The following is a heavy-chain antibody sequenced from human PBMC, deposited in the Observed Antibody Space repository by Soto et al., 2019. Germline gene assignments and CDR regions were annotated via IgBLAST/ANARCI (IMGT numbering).Heavy chain of an antibody. J-gene: IGHJ4*02. CDR1: GYPFTNYY. CDR3: AREALTGYYFFDL. CDR2: INPNSGDT. V-gene: IGHV1-2*02. Sequence: XPVKVYCNASGYPFTNYYVHWVRQAPGQGPEWMGRINPNSGDTLYAQKFQGRVTLTRDTSINTAYMDLTRLRSDDRAVYFCAREALTGYYFFDLCGQGTLVTVSS. D-gene: IGHD3-9*01.